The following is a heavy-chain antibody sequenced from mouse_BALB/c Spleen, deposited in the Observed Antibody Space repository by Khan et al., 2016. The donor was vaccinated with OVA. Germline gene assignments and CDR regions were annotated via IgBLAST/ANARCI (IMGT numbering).Heavy chain of an antibody. Sequence: VQLQESGPGLVAPSQSLSSTCTVSGFSLSRYNIHWVRQPPGKGLEWLGVFWGGGGTDYNSTLKSRLSISKDNSKSQVFLKMNSLQTDDTAMYYCARAYYRYDGYYAMDYWGQGTSVTVSS. J-gene: IGHJ4*01. D-gene: IGHD2-14*01. CDR3: ARAYYRYDGYYAMDY. CDR1: GFSLSRYN. CDR2: FWGGGGT. V-gene: IGHV2-6-4*01.